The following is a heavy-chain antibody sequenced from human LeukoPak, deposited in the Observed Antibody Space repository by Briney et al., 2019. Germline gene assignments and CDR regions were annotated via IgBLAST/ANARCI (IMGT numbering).Heavy chain of an antibody. V-gene: IGHV1-69*01. CDR2: IIPIFGTT. Sequence: ASVKVSCKTSGGTFSSYVISWVRQAPGQGLEWMGGIIPIFGTTNFAQSFQGRVTFTADESTNTASMELSSLRSEDTAIYYCATPRARVLRTGYLGPPDYSYNMDVWGKGTTVTVSS. CDR1: GGTFSSYV. D-gene: IGHD1-14*01. CDR3: ATPRARVLRTGYLGPPDYSYNMDV. J-gene: IGHJ6*04.